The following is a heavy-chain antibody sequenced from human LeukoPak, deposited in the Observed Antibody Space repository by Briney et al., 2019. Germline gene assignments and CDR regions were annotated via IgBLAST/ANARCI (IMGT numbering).Heavy chain of an antibody. D-gene: IGHD3-9*01. Sequence: SETLSLTCAVYGGSFSGYYWSWIRQPPGKGLEWIGEINHSGSTNYNPSLKSRVTISGDTSKNQFSLHLSSVTAADTAVYYCARHLDYDILTGYSGTNCFDPWGQGTLVTVSS. CDR2: INHSGST. J-gene: IGHJ5*02. CDR1: GGSFSGYY. V-gene: IGHV4-34*01. CDR3: ARHLDYDILTGYSGTNCFDP.